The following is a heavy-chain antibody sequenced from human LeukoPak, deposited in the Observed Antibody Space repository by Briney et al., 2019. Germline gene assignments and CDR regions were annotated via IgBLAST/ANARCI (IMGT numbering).Heavy chain of an antibody. Sequence: SLRLSCAASGFTFDDYAMHWVRQAPGKGLEWVSGISWNSGSIGYADSVKGRFTISRDNAKNSLYLQMNSLRAEDTALYYCAKDIRDCSGGSCYGRVFGYWGQGTLVTVSS. V-gene: IGHV3-9*01. CDR3: AKDIRDCSGGSCYGRVFGY. CDR1: GFTFDDYA. D-gene: IGHD2-15*01. CDR2: ISWNSGSI. J-gene: IGHJ4*02.